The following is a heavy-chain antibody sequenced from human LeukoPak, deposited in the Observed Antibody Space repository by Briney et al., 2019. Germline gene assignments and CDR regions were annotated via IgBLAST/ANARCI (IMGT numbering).Heavy chain of an antibody. CDR2: ISAYNGNT. D-gene: IGHD6-13*01. Sequence: ASVKVSCKASGYTFTSYGISWVRQAPGQGLEWMGWISAYNGNTNYAQKLQGRVTMTTGTSTSTAYMELRSLRSDDTAVYYCARGSSEAIAAGTLGYYYYYMDVWGKGTTVTVSS. J-gene: IGHJ6*03. CDR3: ARGSSEAIAAGTLGYYYYYMDV. V-gene: IGHV1-18*01. CDR1: GYTFTSYG.